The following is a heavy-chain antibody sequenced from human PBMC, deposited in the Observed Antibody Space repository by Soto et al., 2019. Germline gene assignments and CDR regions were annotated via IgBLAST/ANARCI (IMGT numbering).Heavy chain of an antibody. D-gene: IGHD5-12*01. CDR2: IIPILGIA. CDR1: GGTFSRYT. J-gene: IGHJ4*02. V-gene: IGHV1-69*02. Sequence: QVQLVQSGAEVKKPGSSVKVSCKASGGTFSRYTISWVRQAPGQGLEWMGRIIPILGIANYAQKFQGRVTITADKSTSTAYMELSSLRSEDTAVYYCARSGDSGYDYGGDYWGQGTLVTISS. CDR3: ARSGDSGYDYGGDY.